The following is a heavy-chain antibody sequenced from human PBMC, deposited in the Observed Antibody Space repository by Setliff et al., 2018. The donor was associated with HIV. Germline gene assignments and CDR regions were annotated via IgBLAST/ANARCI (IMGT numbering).Heavy chain of an antibody. CDR1: GYTFTTYD. CDR2: MNPNNANT. J-gene: IGHJ4*02. CDR3: ARNQRYNSGWKRGPEPFDY. V-gene: IGHV1-8*02. D-gene: IGHD6-19*01. Sequence: RASVKVSCKASGYTFTTYDINWVRQATGQGLEWMGWMNPNNANTCYAQKFQGRLTMTRNTSISTAYMELSSLRSEDTAVYYCARNQRYNSGWKRGPEPFDYWGQGTLVTVSS.